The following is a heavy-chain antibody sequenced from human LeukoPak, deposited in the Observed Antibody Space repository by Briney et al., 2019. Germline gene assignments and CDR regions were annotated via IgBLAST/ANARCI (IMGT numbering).Heavy chain of an antibody. CDR2: ISGSGGST. V-gene: IGHV3-23*01. Sequence: GGSLRLSCAASGFTFSSYAMSWVRQAPGKGLEWVSAISGSGGSTYYADSVKGQFTISRDNSKNTLYLQMNSLRAEDTAVYYCAKDRAVRFGAFDYWGQGTLVTVSS. D-gene: IGHD3-3*01. J-gene: IGHJ4*02. CDR3: AKDRAVRFGAFDY. CDR1: GFTFSSYA.